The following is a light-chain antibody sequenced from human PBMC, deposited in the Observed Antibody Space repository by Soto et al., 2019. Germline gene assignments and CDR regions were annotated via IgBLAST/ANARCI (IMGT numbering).Light chain of an antibody. J-gene: IGKJ5*01. CDR1: QDVGRW. CDR3: QQARSFPVT. CDR2: ATY. Sequence: DIQKTQSPSSLSASVGDTVTSTCRSSQDVGRWLSWYQQKPGKAPKILIFATYSLQSGVTSRFSGSGSGTDFTLTISSLQSEDFATYYCQQARSFPVTFGQGTRLEIK. V-gene: IGKV1D-12*01.